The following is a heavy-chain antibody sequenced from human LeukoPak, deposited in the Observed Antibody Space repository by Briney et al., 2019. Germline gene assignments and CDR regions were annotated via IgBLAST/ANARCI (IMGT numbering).Heavy chain of an antibody. CDR1: GGSISSYY. V-gene: IGHV4-59*01. J-gene: IGHJ6*02. Sequence: SETLSLTCTVSGGSISSYYWSWIRQPPGKGLEWIGYIYYGGSTNYNPSLKSRVTISVDTSKNQFSLKLSSVTAADTAVYYCARIPYLYYYGMDVWGQGTTVTVSS. CDR3: ARIPYLYYYGMDV. CDR2: IYYGGST.